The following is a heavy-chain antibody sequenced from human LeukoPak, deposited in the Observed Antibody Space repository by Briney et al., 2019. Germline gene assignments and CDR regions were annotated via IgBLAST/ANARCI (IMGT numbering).Heavy chain of an antibody. CDR2: ISAYNGNT. CDR1: GYTFTSYD. D-gene: IGHD1-14*01. CDR3: ASHRRTEDAFDI. V-gene: IGHV1-18*01. J-gene: IGHJ3*02. Sequence: ASVKVSCKASGYTFTSYDINWVRQATGQGLEWMGWISAYNGNTNYAQKFQGRVTMTTDTSTSTSYMELRSLRSDDTAMYYCASHRRTEDAFDIWGQGTMVTVSS.